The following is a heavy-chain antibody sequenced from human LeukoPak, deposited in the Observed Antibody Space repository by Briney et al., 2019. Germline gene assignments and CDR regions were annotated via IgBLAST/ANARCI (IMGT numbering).Heavy chain of an antibody. V-gene: IGHV3-9*02. CDR2: IMWRSGST. Sequence: PGGSLRLSCAVSGFTSDDHAMHWVRQASGKGLEWVAGIMWRSGSTGYGDSVKGRFTISRDNAKKSLYLQMNSLRAEDTAVYYCATPLDYYDRSGYHQGGDWGQGTLVTVSS. D-gene: IGHD3-22*01. CDR1: GFTSDDHA. CDR3: ATPLDYYDRSGYHQGGD. J-gene: IGHJ4*02.